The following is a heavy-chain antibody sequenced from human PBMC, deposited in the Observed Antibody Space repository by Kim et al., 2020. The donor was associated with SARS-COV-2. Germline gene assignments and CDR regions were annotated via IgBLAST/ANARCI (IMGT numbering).Heavy chain of an antibody. CDR3: TRGRDYALS. D-gene: IGHD4-17*01. J-gene: IGHJ5*02. Sequence: GSTNTNPSLKRRVPISVDTSKSQFSLKLTSVTAADTAVYYCTRGRDYALSWGQGTLVTVSS. CDR2: GST. V-gene: IGHV4-59*09.